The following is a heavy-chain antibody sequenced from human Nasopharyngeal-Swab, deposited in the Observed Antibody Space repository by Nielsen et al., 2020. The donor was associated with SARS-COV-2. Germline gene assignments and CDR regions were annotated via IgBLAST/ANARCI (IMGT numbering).Heavy chain of an antibody. CDR1: GGSFSGYY. Sequence: SCAVYGGSFSGYYWSWIRQPPGKGLEWIGEINHSGSTNYNPSLKSRVTISVDTSKNQFSLKLSSVTAADTAVYYCASASGYSYGYVTLFDYWGQGTLVTVSS. CDR3: ASASGYSYGYVTLFDY. V-gene: IGHV4-34*01. J-gene: IGHJ4*02. CDR2: INHSGST. D-gene: IGHD5-18*01.